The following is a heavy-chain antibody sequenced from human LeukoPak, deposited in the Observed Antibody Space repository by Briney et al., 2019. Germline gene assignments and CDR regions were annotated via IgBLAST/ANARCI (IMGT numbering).Heavy chain of an antibody. V-gene: IGHV3-7*01. Sequence: GGSLRLSCAASGFTLSSYWMDWVRQAPGKGLEWVANSKGDGSSKYYVDSVKGRFTVSKDNAKNSLYLQMNSLRAEDTAVYYCARDVGGSVDYWGQGTLVTVSS. CDR1: GFTLSSYW. D-gene: IGHD3-10*01. J-gene: IGHJ4*02. CDR2: SKGDGSSK. CDR3: ARDVGGSVDY.